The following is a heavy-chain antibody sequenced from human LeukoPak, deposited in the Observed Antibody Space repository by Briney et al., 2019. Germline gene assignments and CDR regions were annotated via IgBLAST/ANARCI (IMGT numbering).Heavy chain of an antibody. CDR3: ARVYCSGSSCVLDY. Sequence: SQTLSLTCTVSGGSISSGGYYWSWIRQHPGKGLEWIGYIYYSGSTYYNPSLKSRVTISVDTSKNQFSLKLSSVTAADTAVYYCARVYCSGSSCVLDYWGQGTLVTVSS. D-gene: IGHD2-15*01. CDR1: GGSISSGGYY. CDR2: IYYSGST. V-gene: IGHV4-31*03. J-gene: IGHJ4*02.